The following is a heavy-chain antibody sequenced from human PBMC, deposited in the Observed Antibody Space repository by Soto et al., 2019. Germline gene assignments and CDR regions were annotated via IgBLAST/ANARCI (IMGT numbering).Heavy chain of an antibody. CDR2: ISCYNGKT. CDR3: ARDAPPPELRFLEWHNYDYNGMDV. Sequence: QVQVVQSGDEVKETGASVRVSCKTSGYSFTAYGISWVRQAPGQGLEWMGLISCYNGKTKYAQKVQGRVTMTTHTSTGTAYMEVSSLRSDDTAIYYCARDAPPPELRFLEWHNYDYNGMDVWGQGTTVTVS. D-gene: IGHD3-3*01. CDR1: GYSFTAYG. V-gene: IGHV1-18*01. J-gene: IGHJ6*02.